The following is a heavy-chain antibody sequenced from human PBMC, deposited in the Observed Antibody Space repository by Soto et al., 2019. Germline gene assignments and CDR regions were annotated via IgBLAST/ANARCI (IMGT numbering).Heavy chain of an antibody. Sequence: EVQLVESGGGLVQPGGSLRLSCAASGFALSTYWMTWVRQAPGKGLEWVANINEDGSEKYHVDSVKGRFIVSRDNAKNSLYLQVNSLRVEDTAMYYCVTPRFDYWGQGTLVTVSS. CDR2: INEDGSEK. J-gene: IGHJ4*02. V-gene: IGHV3-7*03. CDR1: GFALSTYW. D-gene: IGHD1-20*01. CDR3: VTPRFDY.